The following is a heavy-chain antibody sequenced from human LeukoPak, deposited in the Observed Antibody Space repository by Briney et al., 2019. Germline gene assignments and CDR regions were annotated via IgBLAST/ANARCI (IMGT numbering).Heavy chain of an antibody. CDR1: GYTFTSYY. V-gene: IGHV1-46*01. CDR2: INPSGGST. J-gene: IGHJ6*02. D-gene: IGHD3-9*01. Sequence: ASVKVSCKASGYTFTSYYMHWVRQAPGQGLEWMGIINPSGGSTSYAQKFQGRVTMTRDTSTSTVYMELSSLRSEDTAVYYCARKPRGGYDILTGYPPYYYYGMDVWGQGTTVTVSS. CDR3: ARKPRGGYDILTGYPPYYYYGMDV.